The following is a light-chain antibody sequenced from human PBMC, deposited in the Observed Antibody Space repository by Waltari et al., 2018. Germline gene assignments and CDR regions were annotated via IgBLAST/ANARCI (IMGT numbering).Light chain of an antibody. CDR3: QPYNSYSIM. J-gene: IGKJ5*01. Sequence: DIQMTQSPSTLSASVGDRVTITCRASQSISDWLAWYQQKPGKAPKLLIYKASSLESGVPSRFSGSGSGTEFTLTISSLRPDDFATYYCQPYNSYSIMFGQGTRLEIK. V-gene: IGKV1-5*03. CDR1: QSISDW. CDR2: KAS.